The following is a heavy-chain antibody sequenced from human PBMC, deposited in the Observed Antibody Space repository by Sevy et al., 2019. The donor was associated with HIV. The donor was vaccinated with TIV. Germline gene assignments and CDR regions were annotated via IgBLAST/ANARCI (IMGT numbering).Heavy chain of an antibody. D-gene: IGHD1-1*01. CDR2: TYYRSKWYN. CDR1: GDSVSSNSAA. Sequence: SQTLSLTCAISGDSVSSNSAAWNWIRQSPTRGLEWLGRTYYRSKWYNDYAVSVKSRITINPDTSKNQFSLQLNSVTPEDTAVYYCAREGSFLEPKLYGMDVWGQRTTVTVSS. J-gene: IGHJ6*02. CDR3: AREGSFLEPKLYGMDV. V-gene: IGHV6-1*01.